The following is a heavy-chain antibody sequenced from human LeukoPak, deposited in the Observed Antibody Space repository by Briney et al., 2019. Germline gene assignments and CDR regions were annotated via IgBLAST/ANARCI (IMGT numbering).Heavy chain of an antibody. CDR2: IYYSGST. Sequence: PSETLSLTCTASGGSISSSSYYWGWIRQPPGKGLEWIGSIYYSGSTYYNPSLKSRVTISVDTSKNQFSLKLSSVTAADTAVYYCARHFRCSSTSCPRGVYYYMDVWGKGTTVTVSS. V-gene: IGHV4-39*01. CDR1: GGSISSSSYY. J-gene: IGHJ6*03. CDR3: ARHFRCSSTSCPRGVYYYMDV. D-gene: IGHD2-2*01.